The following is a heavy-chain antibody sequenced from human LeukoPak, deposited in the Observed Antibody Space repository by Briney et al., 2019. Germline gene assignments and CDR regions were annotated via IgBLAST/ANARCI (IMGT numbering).Heavy chain of an antibody. J-gene: IGHJ4*02. CDR3: ARRGSGGYYLIDY. CDR2: IYPSDSDT. Sequence: WIRQPPGKGLEWMGIIYPSDSDTKYSPSFQGQVTISADKSISTAYLQWSSLKASDTAMYYCARRGSGGYYLIDYWGQGTLVTVSS. D-gene: IGHD3-22*01. V-gene: IGHV5-51*01.